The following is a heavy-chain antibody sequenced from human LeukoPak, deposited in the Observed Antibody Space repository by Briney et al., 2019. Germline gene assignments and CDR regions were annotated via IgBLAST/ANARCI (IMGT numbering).Heavy chain of an antibody. J-gene: IGHJ6*02. CDR1: GFTFSSHW. CDR3: AKDLIERDYLGYYYGMDV. D-gene: IGHD2/OR15-2a*01. V-gene: IGHV3-74*01. CDR2: IDSDGSST. Sequence: GGSLRLSCAASGFTFSSHWMHWVRQAPGKGPVWVSRIDSDGSSTNYADSVKGRFTISRDNAKNTLYLQMNSLRAEDTAVYYCAKDLIERDYLGYYYGMDVWGQGTTVTVSS.